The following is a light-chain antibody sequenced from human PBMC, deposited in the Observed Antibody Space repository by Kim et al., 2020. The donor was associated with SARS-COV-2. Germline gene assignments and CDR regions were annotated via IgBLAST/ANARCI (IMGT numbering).Light chain of an antibody. CDR3: QQYDNSPT. J-gene: IGKJ1*01. CDR2: GAS. Sequence: LTPGERATLSCRVSLNLGRGYLACYQQKPGQAPRLLIYGASTRATGIPDRFSGRGSGTDFTLTISRLEPEDFAVYYCQQYDNSPTFGQGTKVEIK. CDR1: LNLGRGY. V-gene: IGKV3-20*01.